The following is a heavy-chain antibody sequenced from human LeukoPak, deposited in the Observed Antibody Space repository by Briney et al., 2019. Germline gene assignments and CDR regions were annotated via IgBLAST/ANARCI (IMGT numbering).Heavy chain of an antibody. Sequence: ASVKVSCKASRYTFTGYQIRWVRQAPGEGLEWMGWINPKSGDTNYAQNFRDRVTVTRDSSVSTVYMELNSLRSDDTALYYCAREGRWESGYKFGSGTSALDFWGQGTLVSVSS. CDR2: INPKSGDT. D-gene: IGHD3-10*01. J-gene: IGHJ4*02. CDR1: RYTFTGYQ. V-gene: IGHV1-2*02. CDR3: AREGRWESGYKFGSGTSALDF.